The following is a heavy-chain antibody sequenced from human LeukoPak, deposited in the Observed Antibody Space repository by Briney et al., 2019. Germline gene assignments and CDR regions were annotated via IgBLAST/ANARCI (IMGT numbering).Heavy chain of an antibody. V-gene: IGHV4-39*01. Sequence: SETLSLTCTVSGGSINSRSDYWGWIRQPPGKGLEWIGSIYYSGSTHYNPSLKSRVTMSIDTSKNQFSLRLSSVTAADTAVYYCASGSYYFDYWGQGTLVTVSS. CDR1: GGSINSRSDY. CDR3: ASGSYYFDY. CDR2: IYYSGST. J-gene: IGHJ4*02. D-gene: IGHD1-26*01.